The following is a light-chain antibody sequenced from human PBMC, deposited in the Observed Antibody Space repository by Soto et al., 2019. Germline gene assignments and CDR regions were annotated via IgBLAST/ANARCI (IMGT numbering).Light chain of an antibody. CDR1: SSDVGGYNY. Sequence: QSALTQPASVSGSPGQSITICCTGTSSDVGGYNYVSWYQQHPGKVPKLMIYDVSNRPSGVSNRFSGSKSGNTASLTISGLQAEDEADYYCSSYTSSSTLYVFGTGTKVTVL. J-gene: IGLJ1*01. V-gene: IGLV2-14*01. CDR3: SSYTSSSTLYV. CDR2: DVS.